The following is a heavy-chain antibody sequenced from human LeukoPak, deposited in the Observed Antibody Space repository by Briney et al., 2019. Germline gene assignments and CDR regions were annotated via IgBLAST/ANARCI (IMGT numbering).Heavy chain of an antibody. CDR3: AKASWVSSADAVL. J-gene: IGHJ4*02. V-gene: IGHV3-23*01. Sequence: GGSLRLSCVASGFIFRDYAMSWVRQAPAGGLEWVSSLRGDGETFYTDSVKGRFTLSRDHSRNMVYLQLNNLRVEDTAVYYCAKASWVSSADAVLWGQGTLVTVS. D-gene: IGHD3-16*01. CDR1: GFIFRDYA. CDR2: LRGDGET.